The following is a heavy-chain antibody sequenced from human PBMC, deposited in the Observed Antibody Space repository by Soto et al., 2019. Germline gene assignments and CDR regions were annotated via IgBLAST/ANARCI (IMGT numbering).Heavy chain of an antibody. CDR2: LNPTIDTK. CDR1: DYPFPNCY. J-gene: IGHJ1*01. D-gene: IGHD5-12*01. CDR3: ARTEAPTLTFHH. V-gene: IGHV1-2*02. Sequence: ASVKASCKPSDYPFPNCYIQWVRQAPGQGLEWMGWLNPTIDTKNYARKFQGRVALTRDTSINTAYMELSGLRSDDTAVYYCARTEAPTLTFHHWGQGTLVTVSS.